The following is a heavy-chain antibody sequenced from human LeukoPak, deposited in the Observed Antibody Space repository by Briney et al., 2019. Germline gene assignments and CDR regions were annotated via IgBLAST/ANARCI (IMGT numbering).Heavy chain of an antibody. CDR2: INPNSGGT. Sequence: ASVTVSFKASGYTFTVYYMHWVRQAPGQGLEWMGWINPNSGGTNYAQKFQGRVTMTRDTSISTAYMELSRLRSDDTAVYYCARGGWGSIVVVVAAEYYFDYWGQGTLVTVSS. CDR1: GYTFTVYY. D-gene: IGHD2-15*01. J-gene: IGHJ4*02. V-gene: IGHV1-2*02. CDR3: ARGGWGSIVVVVAAEYYFDY.